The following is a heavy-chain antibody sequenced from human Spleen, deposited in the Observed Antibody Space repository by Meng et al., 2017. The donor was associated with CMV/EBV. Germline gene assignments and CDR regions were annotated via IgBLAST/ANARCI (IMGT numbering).Heavy chain of an antibody. D-gene: IGHD4-11*01. CDR3: AHRLYSNYVDY. V-gene: IGHV2-5*01. CDR1: GFSLSSSGVG. CDR2: IYWNDDK. J-gene: IGHJ4*02. Sequence: SGPTLVKPTQTLTLTYTFSGFSLSSSGVGVGWIRQPPGKALEWLALIYWNDDKRYSPSLKSRVTITKDTSKNQVVLTMTNMDPVDTGTYYCAHRLYSNYVDYWGQGTLVTVSS.